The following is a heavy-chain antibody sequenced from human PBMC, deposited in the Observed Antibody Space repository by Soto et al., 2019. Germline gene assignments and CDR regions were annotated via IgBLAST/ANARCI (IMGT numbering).Heavy chain of an antibody. CDR1: GYTFTSYA. V-gene: IGHV1-3*01. D-gene: IGHD2-15*01. Sequence: GASVKVSCKASGYTFTSYAMHWVRQAPGQRLEWMGWINAGNGNTKYSQKFQGRVTITRDTSASTAYMELSSLRSEDTAVYYCARDGGRRYCSGGSCSRPYYYYGMDVWGQGTTVTVSS. CDR3: ARDGGRRYCSGGSCSRPYYYYGMDV. CDR2: INAGNGNT. J-gene: IGHJ6*02.